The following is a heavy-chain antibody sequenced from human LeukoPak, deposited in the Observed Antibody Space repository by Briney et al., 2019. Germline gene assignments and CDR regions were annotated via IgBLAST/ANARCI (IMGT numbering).Heavy chain of an antibody. CDR3: ARGGNYWPQWWFDP. CDR1: GGSISTYY. V-gene: IGHV4-59*01. J-gene: IGHJ5*02. Sequence: MPSETLSLTCTVSGGSISTYYWSWIRQPPGKGLEWIGYIYYTGSTSYNPSLKSRVTMSLDASKNQFSLELNSVTPADTAVYYCARGGNYWPQWWFDPWGRGTLVSVS. CDR2: IYYTGST. D-gene: IGHD1-26*01.